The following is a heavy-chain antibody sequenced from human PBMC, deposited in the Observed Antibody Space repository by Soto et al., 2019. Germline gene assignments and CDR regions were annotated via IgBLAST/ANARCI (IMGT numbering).Heavy chain of an antibody. CDR3: TKNDGCGGGGCYTGTYGYFDF. CDR2: ISGSGGHI. Sequence: EVQLLESGGGLVQPGGSLRLSCAASGFTFNYYAMSWVRQAPGKGPEWVSCISGSGGHIYYADSVKGRFTIARDNSKNTMCLQMDSRRAEDTALYYCTKNDGCGGGGCYTGTYGYFDFWGRGTLITVSS. V-gene: IGHV3-23*01. CDR1: GFTFNYYA. J-gene: IGHJ2*01. D-gene: IGHD2-2*02.